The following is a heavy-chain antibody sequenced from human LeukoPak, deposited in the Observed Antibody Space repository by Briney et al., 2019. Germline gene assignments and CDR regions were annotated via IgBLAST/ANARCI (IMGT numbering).Heavy chain of an antibody. CDR1: TFTFSSSA. Sequence: GGSLRLSCAASTFTFSSSAMSWVRQAPGKGLEWVSAISGGGGNTYYADSVKGRFTISRDNSKNTLYLQMNSQRAEDTAVYYCATGMENYDGSGYYSYFQHRGQGTLVTVSS. V-gene: IGHV3-23*01. J-gene: IGHJ1*01. CDR3: ATGMENYDGSGYYSYFQH. D-gene: IGHD3-22*01. CDR2: ISGGGGNT.